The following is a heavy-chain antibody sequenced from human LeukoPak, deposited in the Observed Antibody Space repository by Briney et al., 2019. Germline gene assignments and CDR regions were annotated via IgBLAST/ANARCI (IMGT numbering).Heavy chain of an antibody. CDR2: IYWDDDK. J-gene: IGHJ4*02. Sequence: SGPTLVNPTQTLTLTCTFSGFSLSTSGVGVGWIRQPPGKALEWLTLIYWDDDKRYRPSLRSRLTITKDTSKNQVVLTLTNMGPVDTATYYCAHRRAAAAAYYFDYWGQGTLVTVSS. V-gene: IGHV2-5*02. CDR3: AHRRAAAAAYYFDY. D-gene: IGHD6-13*01. CDR1: GFSLSTSGVG.